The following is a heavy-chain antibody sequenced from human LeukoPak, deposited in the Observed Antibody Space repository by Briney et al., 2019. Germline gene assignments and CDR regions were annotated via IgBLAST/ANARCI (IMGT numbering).Heavy chain of an antibody. D-gene: IGHD5-18*01. Sequence: PGRSLRLSCAASGFTFGSYAMHWVRQAPGKGLEWVAVISYDGSNKYYADSVKGRFTISRDNSKNTLYLQMNSLRAEDTAVYYCARDPYAAMALPYFDYWGQGTLVTVSS. CDR3: ARDPYAAMALPYFDY. CDR2: ISYDGSNK. CDR1: GFTFGSYA. V-gene: IGHV3-30-3*01. J-gene: IGHJ4*02.